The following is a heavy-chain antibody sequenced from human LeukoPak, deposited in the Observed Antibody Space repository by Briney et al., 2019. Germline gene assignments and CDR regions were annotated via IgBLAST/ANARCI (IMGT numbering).Heavy chain of an antibody. V-gene: IGHV1-18*01. J-gene: IGHJ4*02. CDR3: ARDRGYVSASPCDY. D-gene: IGHD5-12*01. CDR1: GYTFTTYG. Sequence: ASVKVSCKASGYTFTTYGISWVRQAPGRGLEWMGWISTYNAITNYAQKLQGRVTMTTDTSTSTSYMELRSLRSDDTAVYYCARDRGYVSASPCDYWGQGTLVTVSS. CDR2: ISTYNAIT.